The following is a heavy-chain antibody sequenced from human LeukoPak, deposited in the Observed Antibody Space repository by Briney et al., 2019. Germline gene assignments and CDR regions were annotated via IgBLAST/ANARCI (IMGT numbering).Heavy chain of an antibody. Sequence: GASVKVSCKASGYTFTSYGISWVRQAPGQGLEWMGWISAYNGNTNYAQKLQGRVTMTTDTSTSTAYMELSRLRSDDTAVYYCARLNYGSGSYYYEDYWGQGTLVTVSS. CDR3: ARLNYGSGSYYYEDY. D-gene: IGHD3-10*01. CDR2: ISAYNGNT. V-gene: IGHV1-18*01. J-gene: IGHJ4*02. CDR1: GYTFTSYG.